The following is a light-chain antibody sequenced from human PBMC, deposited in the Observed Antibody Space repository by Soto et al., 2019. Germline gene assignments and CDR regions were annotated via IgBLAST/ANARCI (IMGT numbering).Light chain of an antibody. V-gene: IGLV2-11*01. CDR2: DVS. CDR3: CSYAGTFRGYV. J-gene: IGLJ1*01. CDR1: SSDVGGFDY. Sequence: QSVLTQPRSVSGSPGQSVTFSCTGTSSDVGGFDYVSWFQQHPGKVPKLMIYDVSKRPSGVPDRFSGSKSGNTASLTISGLQAEDEADYYCCSYAGTFRGYVFGTGTKVTVL.